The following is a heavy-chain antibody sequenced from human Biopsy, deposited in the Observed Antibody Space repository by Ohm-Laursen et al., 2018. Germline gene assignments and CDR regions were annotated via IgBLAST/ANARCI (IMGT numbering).Heavy chain of an antibody. Sequence: GTLSLTCSVSGCSIISYYWTWIRQPPGQGLEWIGHVYNGGITNYNPSLKSRVTISKDTSKNQFSLQVNSVTAADTAVYYCARTPRDSFWSGSYKRGLWFDPWGQGTLVIVSS. CDR3: ARTPRDSFWSGSYKRGLWFDP. D-gene: IGHD3-3*01. V-gene: IGHV4-59*01. CDR2: VYNGGIT. J-gene: IGHJ5*02. CDR1: GCSIISYY.